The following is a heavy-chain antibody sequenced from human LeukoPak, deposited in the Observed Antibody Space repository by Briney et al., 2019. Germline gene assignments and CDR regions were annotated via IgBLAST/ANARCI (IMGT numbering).Heavy chain of an antibody. CDR3: ARSPSTVTTSWFDP. V-gene: IGHV3-21*01. CDR2: ISSSSYI. D-gene: IGHD4-11*01. Sequence: GGSLRLSCAASGFTFSSYSMNWVRQAPGKGLEWVSSISSSSYIYYADSVKGRFTISRDNAKNSLYLQMNSLRAEDTAVYYCARSPSTVTTSWFDPWGQGTLVTVSS. CDR1: GFTFSSYS. J-gene: IGHJ5*02.